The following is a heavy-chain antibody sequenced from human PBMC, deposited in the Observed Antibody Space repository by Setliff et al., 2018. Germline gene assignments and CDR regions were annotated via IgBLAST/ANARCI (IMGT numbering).Heavy chain of an antibody. Sequence: ASVKVSCKTSGGTFNSYGIDWVRQAPGQGLEWMGRSIPISGTTKYAQKFQDRVTITADKSTSTAYMELSSLTSDDTAVYYCARDTYIGDFWSGYYIQGRFDPWGQGTLVTVSS. CDR3: ARDTYIGDFWSGYYIQGRFDP. CDR2: SIPISGTT. CDR1: GGTFNSYG. J-gene: IGHJ5*02. V-gene: IGHV1-69*06. D-gene: IGHD3-3*01.